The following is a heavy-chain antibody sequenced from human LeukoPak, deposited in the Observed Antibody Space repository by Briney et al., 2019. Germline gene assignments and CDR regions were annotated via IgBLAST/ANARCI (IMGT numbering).Heavy chain of an antibody. CDR3: ARGARSGSYYNVRPFDY. Sequence: ASETLSLTCTVSGDSITSSAFYWGWIRQPPGKGLEWIGEINHSGSTNYNPSLKSRVTISVDTSKNQFSLKLSSVTAADTAVYYCARGARSGSYYNVRPFDYWGQGTLVTVSS. CDR1: GDSITSSAFY. V-gene: IGHV4-39*07. D-gene: IGHD3-10*01. J-gene: IGHJ4*02. CDR2: INHSGST.